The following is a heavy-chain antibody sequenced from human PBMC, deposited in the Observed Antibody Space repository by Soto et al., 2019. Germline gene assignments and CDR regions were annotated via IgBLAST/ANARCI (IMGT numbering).Heavy chain of an antibody. CDR1: GGTFSSYT. J-gene: IGHJ5*02. CDR2: IIPILGIA. CDR3: ARHVGENWFDP. V-gene: IGHV1-69*02. D-gene: IGHD1-26*01. Sequence: QIQLVQSGAEVKKPGSSVKVSCKASGGTFSSYTISWVRQAPGQGLEWMGRIIPILGIANYAQKFQGRVTITADKSTSTAYMELSSLRSEDTAVYYCARHVGENWFDPWGQGTLVTVSS.